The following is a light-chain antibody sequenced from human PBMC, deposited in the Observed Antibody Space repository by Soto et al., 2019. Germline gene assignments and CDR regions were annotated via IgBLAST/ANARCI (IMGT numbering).Light chain of an antibody. V-gene: IGLV3-25*02. J-gene: IGLJ1*01. CDR3: QSSDDTGNYYL. Sequence: SYELTQTPSVSVSPGQTARITCSGDELSKQYVYWYQQKPGQALVLVIYKDSERASGIPERFSASSSGTTVTLTISGVRAEDEADYYCQSSDDTGNYYLFGTRTIVTVL. CDR1: ELSKQY. CDR2: KDS.